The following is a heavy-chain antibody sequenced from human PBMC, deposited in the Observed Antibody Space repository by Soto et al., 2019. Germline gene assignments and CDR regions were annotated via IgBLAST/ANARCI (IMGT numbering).Heavy chain of an antibody. J-gene: IGHJ4*02. CDR1: GFTFSRHT. Sequence: QAQLEESGGGVVQPGRSLRLSCAASGFTFSRHTMHWVRQAPGKGLEWVASISYDGSNKYYADSVKGRFTISRDNSKNTLSVQMDSLRAEDTAVYYCARDRLRLGELSLLGYFDYWGQGTLVTVSS. V-gene: IGHV3-30*04. CDR2: ISYDGSNK. D-gene: IGHD3-16*02. CDR3: ARDRLRLGELSLLGYFDY.